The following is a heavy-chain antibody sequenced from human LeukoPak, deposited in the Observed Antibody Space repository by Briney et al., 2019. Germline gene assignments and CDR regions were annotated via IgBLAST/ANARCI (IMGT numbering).Heavy chain of an antibody. V-gene: IGHV3-7*01. CDR1: EFTFSSYW. J-gene: IGHJ4*02. D-gene: IGHD4-17*01. Sequence: GGSLRLSCAASEFTFSSYWMSWVRQAPGKGLEWVANIKQDGGEKYYLDSVKGRFTASRDNAKNSLYLQMNSLRAEDTAVYYCAGVGARQILEYWGQGTLVTVSS. CDR3: AGVGARQILEY. CDR2: IKQDGGEK.